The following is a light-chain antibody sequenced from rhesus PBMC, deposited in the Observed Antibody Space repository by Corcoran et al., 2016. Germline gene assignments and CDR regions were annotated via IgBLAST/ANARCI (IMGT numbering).Light chain of an antibody. CDR3: LQYNSDPWT. Sequence: DIQMTQSPSSLSASVGDRVTITCRASQGISTYLNWYQQKPGKAPKRLIYAASSLESGVPSRFSGSGSGTEFTLTSSSMQPEDFSTYYCLQYNSDPWTFGQGTKVEIK. J-gene: IGKJ1*01. CDR2: AAS. V-gene: IGKV1-43*02. CDR1: QGISTY.